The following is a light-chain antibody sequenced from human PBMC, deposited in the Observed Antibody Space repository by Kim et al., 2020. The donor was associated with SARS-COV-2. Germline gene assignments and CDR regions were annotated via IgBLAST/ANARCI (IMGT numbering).Light chain of an antibody. CDR1: KLGEKY. CDR3: QAWDSSTAWV. CDR2: QDS. Sequence: VSPGKTARITCSGDKLGEKYACWYQQKPGQSPGLVIYQDSKRPSGIPERFSGSNSGNTATLTISGTQAMDEADYYCQAWDSSTAWVFGGGTQLTVL. J-gene: IGLJ3*02. V-gene: IGLV3-1*01.